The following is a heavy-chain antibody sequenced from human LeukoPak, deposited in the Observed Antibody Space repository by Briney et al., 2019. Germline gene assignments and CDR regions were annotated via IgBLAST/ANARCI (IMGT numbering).Heavy chain of an antibody. CDR1: GYTFTGYY. CDR2: INPNSGGT. J-gene: IGHJ4*02. D-gene: IGHD3-3*01. V-gene: IGHV1-2*02. CDR3: ARAGDITIFGVVITGPNDY. Sequence: GASVKVSCKASGYTFTGYYMHWVRQAPGQGLEWMGWINPNSGGTNYAQKFQGRVTMTRDTSISTAYMELSRLGSDDTAVYYCARAGDITIFGVVITGPNDYWGQGTLVTVSS.